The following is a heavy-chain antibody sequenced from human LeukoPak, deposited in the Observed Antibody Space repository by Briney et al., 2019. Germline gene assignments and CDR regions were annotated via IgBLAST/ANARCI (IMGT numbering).Heavy chain of an antibody. J-gene: IGHJ3*02. D-gene: IGHD1-26*01. CDR3: ASAAGIVGVPHDPLTI. CDR2: INPSGGST. Sequence: ASVKVSCKASGYTFTSYYMHWVRQAPGQGLEWMGIINPSGGSTSYAQKFQGRVTMTRDTSTSTVYMELSSLRSEDTAAYYCASAAGIVGVPHDPLTIWGQGTMVTVSS. V-gene: IGHV1-46*01. CDR1: GYTFTSYY.